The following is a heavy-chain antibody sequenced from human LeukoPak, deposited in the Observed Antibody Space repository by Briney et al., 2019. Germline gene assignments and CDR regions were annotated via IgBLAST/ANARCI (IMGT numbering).Heavy chain of an antibody. CDR1: GGTFSSYA. CDR3: ARVGHYYDSSGYYGL. Sequence: GASVKVSCKASGGTFSSYAISWVRQAPGQGLEWMGRIIPIFGTANYAQKFQGRVTTTTDESTSTAYMELSSLRSEDTAVYYCARVGHYYDSSGYYGLWGQGTLVTVSS. D-gene: IGHD3-22*01. V-gene: IGHV1-69*05. J-gene: IGHJ4*02. CDR2: IIPIFGTA.